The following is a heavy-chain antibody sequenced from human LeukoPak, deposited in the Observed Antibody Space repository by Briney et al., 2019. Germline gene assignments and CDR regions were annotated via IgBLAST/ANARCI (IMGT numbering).Heavy chain of an antibody. D-gene: IGHD4-17*01. J-gene: IGHJ4*02. Sequence: GGTLRFSCAVSGYTFSSYSMNWVPQAPGKGLEWGTSISSSSSYIYYADSVKGRFTISRDNAKNSLYLQMNSLRAEDTAVYCCARGAYCDYGYWGQGTLVTVSS. CDR3: ARGAYCDYGY. CDR2: ISSSSSYI. CDR1: GYTFSSYS. V-gene: IGHV3-21*01.